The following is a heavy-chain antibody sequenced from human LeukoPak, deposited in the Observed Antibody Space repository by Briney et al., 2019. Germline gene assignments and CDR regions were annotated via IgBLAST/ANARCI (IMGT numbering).Heavy chain of an antibody. D-gene: IGHD2-2*01. CDR1: GFTFDDYG. J-gene: IGHJ4*02. Sequence: GGSLRLSCAASGFTFDDYGMSWVRQAPGKGLEWVSGINWNGGSTGYADSVKGRFTISRDNAKNTLYLQMNSLRAEDTAVYYCAKDRVRYCSSTSCLYFDYWGQGTLVTVTS. V-gene: IGHV3-20*04. CDR3: AKDRVRYCSSTSCLYFDY. CDR2: INWNGGST.